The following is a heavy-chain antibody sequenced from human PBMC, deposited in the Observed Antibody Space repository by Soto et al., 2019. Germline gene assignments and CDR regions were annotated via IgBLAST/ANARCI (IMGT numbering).Heavy chain of an antibody. CDR3: ASNPRGGFGELYTTYYFDY. CDR2: INHSGST. J-gene: IGHJ4*02. Sequence: PSETLSLTCAVYGGSFSGYYWSWIRQPPGKGLEWIGEINHSGSTNYNPSLKSRVTISVDTSKNQFSLKLSSVTAADTAVYYCASNPRGGFGELYTTYYFDYWGQGTLVTVSS. D-gene: IGHD3-10*01. CDR1: GGSFSGYY. V-gene: IGHV4-34*01.